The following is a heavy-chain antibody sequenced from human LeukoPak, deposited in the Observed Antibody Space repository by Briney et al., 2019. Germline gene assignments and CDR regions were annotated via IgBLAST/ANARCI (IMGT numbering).Heavy chain of an antibody. V-gene: IGHV4-59*12. CDR1: GGSISSYY. CDR2: IFDSGNT. J-gene: IGHJ5*02. D-gene: IGHD2-2*01. CDR3: ARDVEMKEGTIVVVPAAMNNWFDP. Sequence: SETLSLTCTVSGGSISSYYWSWIRQPPGKGLEWIAYIFDSGNTNYNPSLKSRVTISVDTSKNQFSLKLSSVTAADTAVYYCARDVEMKEGTIVVVPAAMNNWFDPWGQGTLVTVSS.